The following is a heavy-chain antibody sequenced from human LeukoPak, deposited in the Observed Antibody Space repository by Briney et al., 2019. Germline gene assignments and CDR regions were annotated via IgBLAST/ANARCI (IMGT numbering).Heavy chain of an antibody. Sequence: SETLSLTCNVSGGSISGSRRYWGWVRQPPGGGPGWIGSIRYTGSTYYNPSLQSRLTISVDKSQNQFSLKLKSVTAADTSVYYCTRQLSWASDTGDSWGQGTLVTVSS. J-gene: IGHJ5*01. CDR2: IRYTGST. CDR3: TRQLSWASDTGDS. V-gene: IGHV4-39*01. CDR1: GGSISGSRRY. D-gene: IGHD6-13*01.